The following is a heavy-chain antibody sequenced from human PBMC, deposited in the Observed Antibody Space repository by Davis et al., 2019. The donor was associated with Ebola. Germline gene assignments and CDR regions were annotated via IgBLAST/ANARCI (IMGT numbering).Heavy chain of an antibody. J-gene: IGHJ5*02. Sequence: ASVKVSCKASGGTFSSYAISWVRQAPGQGLEWMGWMNPYSGNTGYAPKFQGRVTMTRNTSITTAYMELSSLRSEDTAVYYCTRGIARRRSGSWFDPWGQGTPVTVSS. CDR1: GGTFSSYA. CDR2: MNPYSGNT. CDR3: TRGIARRRSGSWFDP. D-gene: IGHD2-15*01. V-gene: IGHV1-8*02.